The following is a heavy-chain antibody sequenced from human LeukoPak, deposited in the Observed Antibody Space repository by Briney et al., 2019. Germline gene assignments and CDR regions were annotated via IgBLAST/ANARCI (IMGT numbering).Heavy chain of an antibody. Sequence: GGSLRLSCAASGFTFSGSAMHWVRQASGKGLDWVGRIRSKANSYATAYAASVKGRFTISRDDSKNTAYLQMNSLKTEDTAVYYCTRYYDSSGYYYYYMDVWGKGTTVTVSS. D-gene: IGHD3-22*01. V-gene: IGHV3-73*01. CDR2: IRSKANSYAT. CDR3: TRYYDSSGYYYYYMDV. J-gene: IGHJ6*03. CDR1: GFTFSGSA.